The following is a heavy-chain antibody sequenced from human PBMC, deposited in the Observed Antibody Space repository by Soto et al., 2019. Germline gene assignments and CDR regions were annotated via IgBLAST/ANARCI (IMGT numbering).Heavy chain of an antibody. D-gene: IGHD3-10*01. J-gene: IGHJ4*02. CDR1: GNTFTSYD. CDR3: ARGRASGSYYLLDY. V-gene: IGHV1-8*01. Sequence: GASVKVSCKASGNTFTSYDINWVRQATGHGLEWMGWINPNSGNIGYAQKFQGRVTMIRDTAIRAAYMEVSRLRSDDTAVYYCARGRASGSYYLLDYWGQGTLVIVSS. CDR2: INPNSGNI.